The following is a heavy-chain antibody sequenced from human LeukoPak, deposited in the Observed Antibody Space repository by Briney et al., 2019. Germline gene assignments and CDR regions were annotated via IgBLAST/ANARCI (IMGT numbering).Heavy chain of an antibody. D-gene: IGHD3-3*01. Sequence: SETLSLTCTVSGGSISSGGYYWSWIRQPPGKGLEWIGSIYYSGSTYYNPSLKSRVTISVDTSKNQFSLKLSSVTAADTAVYYCARISIFGTYYFDYWGQGTLVTVSS. CDR3: ARISIFGTYYFDY. CDR2: IYYSGST. V-gene: IGHV4-39*01. J-gene: IGHJ4*02. CDR1: GGSISSGGYY.